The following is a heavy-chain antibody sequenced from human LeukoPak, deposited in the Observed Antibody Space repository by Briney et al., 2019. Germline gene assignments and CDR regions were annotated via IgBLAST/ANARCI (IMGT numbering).Heavy chain of an antibody. V-gene: IGHV3-15*01. J-gene: IGHJ6*02. Sequence: GGSLRLSCAASGFTFSSYAMSWVRQAPGKGLEWVGRIKSKTDGGTTDYAAPVKDRFTISRDDSKNTLYMQMNSRKTEDTAVYYCTTDPFLTGYQHYDYGMDVWGQGTTVTVSS. CDR3: TTDPFLTGYQHYDYGMDV. CDR2: IKSKTDGGTT. CDR1: GFTFSSYA. D-gene: IGHD3-9*01.